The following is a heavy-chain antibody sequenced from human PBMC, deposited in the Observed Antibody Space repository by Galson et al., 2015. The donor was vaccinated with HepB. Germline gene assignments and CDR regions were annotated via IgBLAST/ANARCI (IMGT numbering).Heavy chain of an antibody. J-gene: IGHJ4*02. Sequence: SLRLSCAASGFTFSSYGMHWVRQAPGKGLEWVAVIWYGGSNKYYADSVKGRFTISRDNSKNTLYMQMNSLRAEDTAVYYCVSHIYWGQGTLVTVSS. CDR3: VSHIY. CDR2: IWYGGSNK. V-gene: IGHV3-33*01. CDR1: GFTFSSYG.